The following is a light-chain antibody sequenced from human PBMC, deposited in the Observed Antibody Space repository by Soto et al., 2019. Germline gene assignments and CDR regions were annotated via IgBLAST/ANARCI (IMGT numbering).Light chain of an antibody. CDR2: AAS. V-gene: IGKV1-39*01. CDR1: QSISSY. CDR3: MQALQTPYT. Sequence: DIQMTQSPSSLSASVGDRVTITCRASQSISSYLNWYQQKPGKAPKLLIYAASSLQSGVPSRFSGSGSGTDFTLNISRVEAEDVGVYYCMQALQTPYTFGQGTRLEIK. J-gene: IGKJ2*01.